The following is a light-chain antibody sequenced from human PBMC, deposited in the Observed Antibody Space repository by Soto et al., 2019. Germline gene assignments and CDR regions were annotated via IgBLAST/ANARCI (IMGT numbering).Light chain of an antibody. Sequence: EIVLTQSPGTLSLSAGERATLSCRASQSVSSSYLAWYQQKPGQAPRLLIYGASSRATGIPDRFSGSGSGTDFTLTISRLETEDFAVYYCQQYGSSPLATFGQGTRLEIK. V-gene: IGKV3-20*01. CDR2: GAS. J-gene: IGKJ5*01. CDR1: QSVSSSY. CDR3: QQYGSSPLAT.